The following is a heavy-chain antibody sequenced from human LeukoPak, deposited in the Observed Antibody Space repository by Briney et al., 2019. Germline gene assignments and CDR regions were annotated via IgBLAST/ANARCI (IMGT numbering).Heavy chain of an antibody. CDR1: GGSISSSSCY. CDR2: INHSGST. V-gene: IGHV4-39*07. J-gene: IGHJ4*02. D-gene: IGHD3-10*01. CDR3: ARREIRSRITMVRGVKGWYYFDY. Sequence: SETLSLTCTVSGGSISSSSCYWSWIRQPPGTGLEWIGEINHSGSTNYNPSLKSRVTISVDTSKNQFSLKLSSVTAADTAVYYCARREIRSRITMVRGVKGWYYFDYWGQGTLVTVSS.